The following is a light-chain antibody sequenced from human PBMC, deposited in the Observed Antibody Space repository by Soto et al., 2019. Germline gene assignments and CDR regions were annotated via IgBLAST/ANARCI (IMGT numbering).Light chain of an antibody. CDR3: QQYNSYPWT. Sequence: DIQMTQSPSTLSASVGDRVTITCRAGQSINRALAWYQQKPGKAPKVLIYDASSLESGVPSRFSGSGSGTEFTLTISSLQPDDFATYYCQQYNSYPWTFGQGTKVDIK. J-gene: IGKJ1*01. V-gene: IGKV1-5*01. CDR2: DAS. CDR1: QSINRA.